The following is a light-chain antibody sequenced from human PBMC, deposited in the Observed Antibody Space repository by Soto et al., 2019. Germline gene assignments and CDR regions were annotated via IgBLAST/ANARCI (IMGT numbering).Light chain of an antibody. CDR3: ASWDDRLSVL. J-gene: IGLJ2*01. CDR1: SSNIGSNY. CDR2: RNN. V-gene: IGLV1-47*01. Sequence: QSVLTQPPSASGTPGQRVTISCSGSSSNIGSNYVYWYQQLPGTAPKLPIYRNNQRPSGVPDRFSGSKSGTSASLAISGLRSEDEADYYCASWDDRLSVLFGGGTKVTVL.